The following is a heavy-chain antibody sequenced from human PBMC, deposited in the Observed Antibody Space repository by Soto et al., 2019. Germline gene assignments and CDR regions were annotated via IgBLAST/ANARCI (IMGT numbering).Heavy chain of an antibody. V-gene: IGHV3-33*01. Sequence: QVQLVESGGGVVQPGRSLRVSCAASGFTFSSYGMHWVRQAPGKGLEWVAVIWYDGSNKYYADSVKGRITISRDNSKNTMYLQMHGLRAEDTAVYYCARGTYSSLNYYFDHWGQGTLVTVSS. CDR3: ARGTYSSLNYYFDH. J-gene: IGHJ4*02. CDR1: GFTFSSYG. CDR2: IWYDGSNK. D-gene: IGHD6-13*01.